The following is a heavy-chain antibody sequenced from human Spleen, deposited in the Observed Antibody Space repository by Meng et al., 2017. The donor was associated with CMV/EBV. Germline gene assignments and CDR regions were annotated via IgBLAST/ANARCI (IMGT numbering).Heavy chain of an antibody. CDR2: ISGYNGHT. V-gene: IGHV1-18*01. J-gene: IGHJ5*02. CDR3: ARVPYCTGTSCYKGYWFDP. D-gene: IGHD2-2*02. CDR1: GYTFTSYG. Sequence: ASVKVSCKAFGYTFTSYGISWVRQAPGQGLEWMGWISGYNGHTNYAQRFQGRVTMTTDTSTSTAFLKLRSLRSDDTAVYYCARVPYCTGTSCYKGYWFDPWGQGTLVTVSS.